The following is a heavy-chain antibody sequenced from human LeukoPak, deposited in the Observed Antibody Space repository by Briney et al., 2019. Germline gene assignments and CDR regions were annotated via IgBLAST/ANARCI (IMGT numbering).Heavy chain of an antibody. CDR2: MNPNSGNT. D-gene: IGHD6-13*01. CDR3: ARGLRHSSSWSFDY. Sequence: ASVKVSCKASGYTFTSYDINWVRQATGQGLEWMGWMNPNSGNTGYAQKFQGRVTITRNTSISTAYMELSSLRSEDTAVYYCARGLRHSSSWSFDYWGQGTLVTVSS. CDR1: GYTFTSYD. V-gene: IGHV1-8*03. J-gene: IGHJ4*02.